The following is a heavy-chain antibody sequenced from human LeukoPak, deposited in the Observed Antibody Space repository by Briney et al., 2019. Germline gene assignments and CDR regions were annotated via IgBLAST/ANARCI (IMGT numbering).Heavy chain of an antibody. D-gene: IGHD1-26*01. Sequence: QAGRSLRLSCAASGFTFDDYAMHWVRQAPGKGLEWVSGISWNSASIGYADSVKGRFTISRDNAKNSLYLRMNSLRAEDTALYYCAKDISSGIGSGSYDYFDYWGQGTLVTVSS. J-gene: IGHJ4*02. CDR2: ISWNSASI. CDR3: AKDISSGIGSGSYDYFDY. CDR1: GFTFDDYA. V-gene: IGHV3-9*01.